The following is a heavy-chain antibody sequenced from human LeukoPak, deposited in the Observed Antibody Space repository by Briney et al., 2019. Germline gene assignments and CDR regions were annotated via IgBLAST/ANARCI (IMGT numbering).Heavy chain of an antibody. CDR1: GFTFRNYD. Sequence: AGSLTLSCAASGFTFRNYDMSWFRQAPGKGLEWVSGTIGSGDSRFYADPVKGRFTISRDNSRNTLYLHMNSLRVDDTAVYYCAALYNDKGDYWGQGALVAVSS. V-gene: IGHV3-23*01. CDR3: AALYNDKGDY. J-gene: IGHJ4*02. D-gene: IGHD5-24*01. CDR2: TIGSGDSR.